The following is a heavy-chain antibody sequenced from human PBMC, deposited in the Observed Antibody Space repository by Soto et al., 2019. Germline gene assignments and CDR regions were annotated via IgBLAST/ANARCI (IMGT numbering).Heavy chain of an antibody. CDR2: INPSGGST. V-gene: IGHV1-46*01. J-gene: IGHJ6*02. Sequence: ASVKVSCKASGYTFTSYYMHWVRQAPGQGLEWMGIINPSGGSTSYAQKFQGRVTMTRDTSTSTVYMELSSLRSEDTAVYYCVVAYQLPPRGRYYYGMDVWGQGTTVTVSS. CDR1: GYTFTSYY. D-gene: IGHD2-2*01. CDR3: VVAYQLPPRGRYYYGMDV.